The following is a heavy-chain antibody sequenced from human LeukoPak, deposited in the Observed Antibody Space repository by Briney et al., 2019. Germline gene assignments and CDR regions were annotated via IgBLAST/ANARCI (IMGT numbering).Heavy chain of an antibody. CDR1: GYTFTSYY. CDR3: ARVGRMLRGWYKSGVTY. J-gene: IGHJ4*02. CDR2: INPSGGST. D-gene: IGHD6-19*01. Sequence: ASVKVSCKASGYTFTSYYMHWVRQAPGQGLEWMGIINPSGGSTSYAQKFQGRVTMTRDTSTSTVYMELSSLRSEDTAVYYCARVGRMLRGWYKSGVTYWGQGTLVTVSS. V-gene: IGHV1-46*01.